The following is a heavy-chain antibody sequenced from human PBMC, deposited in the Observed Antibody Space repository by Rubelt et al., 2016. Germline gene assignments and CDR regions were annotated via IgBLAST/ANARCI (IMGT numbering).Heavy chain of an antibody. V-gene: IGHV1-2*02. Sequence: QVQLVQSGAEVKKPGSSVKVSCKASGGTFSSYAISWVRQAPGQGLEWMGGIIPNSGDTNYAQKFQGRVTMTRDTSISAAYMELSRLRSDDTAVYYCARGSSGWSPFWGQGTLVTVSS. CDR2: IIPNSGDT. CDR1: GGTFSSYA. D-gene: IGHD6-19*01. J-gene: IGHJ4*02. CDR3: ARGSSGWSPF.